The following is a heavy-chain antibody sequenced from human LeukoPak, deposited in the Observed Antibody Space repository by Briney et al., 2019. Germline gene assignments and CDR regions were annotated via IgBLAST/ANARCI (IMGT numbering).Heavy chain of an antibody. CDR1: GGSISSGGYY. CDR3: ARLYFDSTYYFDY. J-gene: IGHJ4*02. CDR2: IYYSGST. V-gene: IGHV4-31*03. Sequence: SETLSLTCTVSGGSISSGGYYWSWIRQHPGKGLEWIGYIYYSGSTYYNPSLKSRVTISVDTSKNQFSLKLSSVTAADTAVYYCARLYFDSTYYFDYWGQGTLVTVST. D-gene: IGHD3-9*01.